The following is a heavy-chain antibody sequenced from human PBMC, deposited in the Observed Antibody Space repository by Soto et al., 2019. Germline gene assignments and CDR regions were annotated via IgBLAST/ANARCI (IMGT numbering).Heavy chain of an antibody. V-gene: IGHV4-34*01. D-gene: IGHD2-2*01. CDR1: GGSFSGYY. J-gene: IGHJ6*02. Sequence: QVQLQQWGAGLLKPSETLSLTCAVYGGSFSGYYWSWIRQPPGKGLEWIGEINHSGSTNYNPSLTSPVTISVDTSKNQFSLKLSSVTAADTAVYYCARARKDIVVVPAAMDVWGQGTTVTVSS. CDR3: ARARKDIVVVPAAMDV. CDR2: INHSGST.